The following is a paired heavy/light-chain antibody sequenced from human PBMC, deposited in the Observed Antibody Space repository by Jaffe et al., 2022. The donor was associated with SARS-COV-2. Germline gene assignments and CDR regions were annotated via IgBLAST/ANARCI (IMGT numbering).Light chain of an antibody. CDR3: SSYAGSNALV. V-gene: IGLV2-8*01. CDR1: SSDVGGYNY. CDR2: EVS. J-gene: IGLJ3*02. Sequence: QSALTQPPSASGSPGQSVTISCTGTSSDVGGYNYVSWYQQHPGKAPKLMIYEVSKRPSGVPDRFSGSKSGNTASLTVSGLQAEDEADYYCSSYAGSNALVFGGGTKLTVL.
Heavy chain of an antibody. CDR1: GFSLSNARMG. V-gene: IGHV2-26*01. CDR2: IFSNDEK. CDR3: ARSVLRYFDWFRIRKPGPMDV. J-gene: IGHJ6*03. D-gene: IGHD3-9*01. Sequence: QVTLKESGPVLVKPTETLTLTCTVSGFSLSNARMGVSWIRQPPGKALEWLAHIFSNDEKSYSTSLKSRLTISKDTSKSQVVLTMTNMDPVDTATYYCARSVLRYFDWFRIRKPGPMDVWGKGTTVTVSS.